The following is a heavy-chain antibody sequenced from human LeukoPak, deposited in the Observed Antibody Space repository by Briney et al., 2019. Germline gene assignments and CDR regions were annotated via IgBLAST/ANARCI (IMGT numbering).Heavy chain of an antibody. Sequence: ALVKVSCKASGYTFTSYAMHWVRQAPGQRLEWMGWINAGNGNTKYSQKFQGRVTITRDTSASTAYMELSSLRSEDTAVYYCAREYSGSYSFDYWGQGTLVTVSS. CDR3: AREYSGSYSFDY. CDR1: GYTFTSYA. J-gene: IGHJ4*02. CDR2: INAGNGNT. V-gene: IGHV1-3*01. D-gene: IGHD1-26*01.